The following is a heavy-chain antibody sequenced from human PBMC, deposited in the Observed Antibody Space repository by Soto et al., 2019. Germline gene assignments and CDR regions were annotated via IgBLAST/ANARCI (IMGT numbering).Heavy chain of an antibody. V-gene: IGHV3-30*18. Sequence: GGSLRLSCAASGFTFSSYGMHWVRQALGKGLEWVAVISYDGSNKYYADSVKGRFTISRDNSKNTLYLQMNSLRAEDTAVYYCAKEKYYYGSGSYHKTFDYWGQGTLVTVSS. J-gene: IGHJ4*02. D-gene: IGHD3-10*01. CDR3: AKEKYYYGSGSYHKTFDY. CDR1: GFTFSSYG. CDR2: ISYDGSNK.